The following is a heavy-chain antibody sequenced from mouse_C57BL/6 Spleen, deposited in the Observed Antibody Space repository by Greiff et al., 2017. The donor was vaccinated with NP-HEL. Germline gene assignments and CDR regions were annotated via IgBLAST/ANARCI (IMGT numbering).Heavy chain of an antibody. D-gene: IGHD2-2*01. CDR3: ARLGTMVTTRYFDY. V-gene: IGHV1-64*01. CDR2: IHPNSGST. CDR1: GYTFTSSW. Sequence: QVQLQQPGAELVKPGASVKLSCKASGYTFTSSWMHWVQQRPGQGLEWIGMIHPNSGSTNYNEKFKSKATLTVDKSSSTAYMQLSSLTSEDSAVYYCARLGTMVTTRYFDYWGQGTTLTVSS. J-gene: IGHJ2*01.